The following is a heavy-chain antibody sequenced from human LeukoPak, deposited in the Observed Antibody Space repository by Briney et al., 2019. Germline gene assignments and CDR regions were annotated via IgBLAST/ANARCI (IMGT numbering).Heavy chain of an antibody. V-gene: IGHV6-1*01. CDR3: ARRLTQYDCFDP. J-gene: IGHJ5*02. CDR2: TYYRSTWYN. CDR1: EDSVSSNSVT. D-gene: IGHD2-2*01. Sequence: SQTLSLTCAISEDSVSSNSVTWNWIRQSPSRGLEWLGRTYYRSTWYNDYAVSVRGRITVNPDTSKNQFSLHLNSVTPEDTAVYYCARRLTQYDCFDPWGQGILVTVSS.